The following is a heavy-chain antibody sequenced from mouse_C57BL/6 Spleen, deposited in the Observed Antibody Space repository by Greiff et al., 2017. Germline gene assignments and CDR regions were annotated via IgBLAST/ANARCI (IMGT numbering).Heavy chain of an antibody. D-gene: IGHD1-1*01. V-gene: IGHV1-55*01. Sequence: QVQLQQPGAELVKPGASVMMSCKASGYTFTSYWITWVKQRPGQGLEWIGDIYPGSGSTNYNEKFKSKATLTVDTSSSTAYMQLSSLTSEDSAVYYCARQYYGSSYNAMDYWGQGTSVTVSS. J-gene: IGHJ4*01. CDR3: ARQYYGSSYNAMDY. CDR1: GYTFTSYW. CDR2: IYPGSGST.